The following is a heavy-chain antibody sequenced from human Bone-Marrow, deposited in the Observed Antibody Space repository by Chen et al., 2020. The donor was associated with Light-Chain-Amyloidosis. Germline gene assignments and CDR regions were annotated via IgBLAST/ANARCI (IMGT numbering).Heavy chain of an antibody. D-gene: IGHD4-17*01. CDR3: AKGHDYGDYGEYYFDY. J-gene: IGHJ4*02. Sequence: EVQLVETGGGLIQPGESLRLSCAVSGFTVSDAFMNWVRQAPGKGLEWVSIIYKDGRTFYADSVKGRFTISRDNSKNTLYLQMNSLRAEDTALYYCAKGHDYGDYGEYYFDYWGQGTLVTVSS. CDR1: GFTVSDAF. V-gene: IGHV3-53*05. CDR2: IYKDGRT.